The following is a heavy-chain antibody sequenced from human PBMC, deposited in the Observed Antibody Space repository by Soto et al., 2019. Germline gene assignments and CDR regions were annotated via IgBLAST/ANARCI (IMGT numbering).Heavy chain of an antibody. V-gene: IGHV3-30*18. J-gene: IGHJ6*02. Sequence: GGSLRLSCAASGFTFSSYGMHWVRQAPGKGLEWVAVISYDGSNKYYADSVKGRFTISRDNYKNTLYLQMNSLRAEDTAVYYCAKDRPSGSRPYYYGMDVWGQGTTVTVSS. CDR2: ISYDGSNK. CDR1: GFTFSSYG. D-gene: IGHD1-26*01. CDR3: AKDRPSGSRPYYYGMDV.